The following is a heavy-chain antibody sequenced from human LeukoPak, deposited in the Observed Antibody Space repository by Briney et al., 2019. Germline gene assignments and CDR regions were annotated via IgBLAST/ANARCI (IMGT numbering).Heavy chain of an antibody. V-gene: IGHV3-23*01. CDR3: ARGPGSRGIFDY. D-gene: IGHD3-10*01. J-gene: IGHJ4*02. CDR2: ISIGGGDT. CDR1: GFTFSIYA. Sequence: PGGSLRLSCAASGFTFSIYAMSWVRQAPRKGLEWVSTISIGGGDTFYADSVKGRFTISRDNSKNTLYLQMNSLRAEDTAVYYCARGPGSRGIFDYWGQGTLVTVSS.